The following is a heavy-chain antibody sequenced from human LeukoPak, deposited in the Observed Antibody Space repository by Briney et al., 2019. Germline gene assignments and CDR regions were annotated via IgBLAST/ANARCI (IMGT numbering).Heavy chain of an antibody. CDR1: GGSISSNGYY. CDR3: ARALLWFGEYGESQYNWFDP. J-gene: IGHJ5*02. V-gene: IGHV4-39*07. CDR2: IYYSGIT. D-gene: IGHD3-10*01. Sequence: SETLSLTCTVSGGSISSNGYYWGWIRQSPGEGLEWIGNIYYSGITYYNASLKSRVTISVDTSKNQFSLKLSSVTAADTAVYYCARALLWFGEYGESQYNWFDPWGQGTLVTVSS.